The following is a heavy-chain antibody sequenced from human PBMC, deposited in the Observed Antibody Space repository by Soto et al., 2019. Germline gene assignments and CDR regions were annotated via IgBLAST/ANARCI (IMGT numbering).Heavy chain of an antibody. CDR3: AREGDDVLRFLEWLSDGGRYFDY. V-gene: IGHV4-38-2*02. CDR2: IYLSGTT. CDR1: GYSISSGYY. D-gene: IGHD3-3*01. J-gene: IGHJ4*02. Sequence: SDTVSLTCAVSGYSISSGYYWGWIRQPPGKGLEWIGTIYLSGTTYYNPSLKSRVTISVDTSKNQFSLKLSSVTAADTAVYYCAREGDDVLRFLEWLSDGGRYFDYWGQGTLVTVSS.